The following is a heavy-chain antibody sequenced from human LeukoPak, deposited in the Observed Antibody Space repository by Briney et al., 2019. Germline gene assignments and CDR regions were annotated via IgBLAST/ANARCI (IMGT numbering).Heavy chain of an antibody. D-gene: IGHD3-22*01. CDR1: GDSISDYY. V-gene: IGHV4-4*08. CDR3: ARMHTYYFDGSDPRDYYYYYTDV. CDR2: VYSSRNT. J-gene: IGHJ6*03. Sequence: SETLSRTCNVSGDSISDYYWRWVRQPPGKGLEWIGYVYSSRNTQYKPSLKSQVTIYIDTSKNQHSLKLRSVTAADTAVYYCARMHTYYFDGSDPRDYYYYYTDVWGRGTSVAVSS.